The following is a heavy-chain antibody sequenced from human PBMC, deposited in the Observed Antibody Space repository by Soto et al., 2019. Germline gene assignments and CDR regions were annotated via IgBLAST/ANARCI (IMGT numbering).Heavy chain of an antibody. Sequence: QVQLQESGPGLVKLSETLSLTCSVSGGSMRNYYWSWMRQTPGKGLEWIGYIDYSGSTNYNPSLKSRVTISVATSRTQLSLRLTSVTAADTAVYHCAGADTSGSGRYTPFDAFDIWGQGTMVTVSS. V-gene: IGHV4-59*01. CDR3: AGADTSGSGRYTPFDAFDI. D-gene: IGHD3-10*01. CDR1: GGSMRNYY. J-gene: IGHJ3*02. CDR2: IDYSGST.